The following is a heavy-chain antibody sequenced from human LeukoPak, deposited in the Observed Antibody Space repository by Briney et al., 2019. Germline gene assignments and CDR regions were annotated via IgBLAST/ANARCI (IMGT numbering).Heavy chain of an antibody. CDR1: GYTFTGYY. V-gene: IGHV1-2*04. J-gene: IGHJ4*02. CDR3: ARGAPYYYGSGTPVSHFDY. CDR2: INPNSGGT. Sequence: ASVTVSCTASGYTFTGYYMHWVRQAPGQGLEWMGWINPNSGGTNYAQNFQGWVTMTRDTSISTAYMELSRLRSDDTAVYYCARGAPYYYGSGTPVSHFDYWGQGTLVTVSS. D-gene: IGHD3-10*01.